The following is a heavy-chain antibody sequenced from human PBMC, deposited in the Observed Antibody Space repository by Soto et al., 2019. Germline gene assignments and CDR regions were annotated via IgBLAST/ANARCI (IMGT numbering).Heavy chain of an antibody. V-gene: IGHV3-48*03. CDR2: ISYTSTTI. D-gene: IGHD1-1*01. Sequence: EVQLVASGGDLVPPGGSLRLSCAVSGLTFSTDEMNWVRQAPGKGLEWLAYISYTSTTIKYADSVKGRFAVSRDNAKKSLYLQMNNLRVQDTATYYCVREGGSLAFDSWGQGTLVTVSS. CDR3: VREGGSLAFDS. J-gene: IGHJ4*02. CDR1: GLTFSTDE.